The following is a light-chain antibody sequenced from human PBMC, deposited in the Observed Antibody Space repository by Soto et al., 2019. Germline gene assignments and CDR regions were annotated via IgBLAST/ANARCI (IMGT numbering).Light chain of an antibody. Sequence: DIQMTQSPSTLSASVGDRVTITCRASQSISSWLAWYQQKPGKAPKLLIYDASSLESGVPSRFSGSGSGTEFTLTISSLQPDDFATYYCQESFYAPPTFGQGTKVEIK. CDR2: DAS. V-gene: IGKV1-5*01. J-gene: IGKJ1*01. CDR1: QSISSW. CDR3: QESFYAPPT.